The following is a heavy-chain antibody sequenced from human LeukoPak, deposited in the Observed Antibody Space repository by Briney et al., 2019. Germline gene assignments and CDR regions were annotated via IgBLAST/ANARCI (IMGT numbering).Heavy chain of an antibody. CDR3: ALEGYYDILTGYYITSKRTLDY. V-gene: IGHV4-39*07. Sequence: SETLSLTCTVSGGSISSSSYYWGWIRQPPGKGLEWIGSIYYSGSTYYNPSLKSRVTISVDTSKNQFSLKLSSVTAADTAVYYCALEGYYDILTGYYITSKRTLDYWGQGTLVTVSS. CDR2: IYYSGST. J-gene: IGHJ4*02. CDR1: GGSISSSSYY. D-gene: IGHD3-9*01.